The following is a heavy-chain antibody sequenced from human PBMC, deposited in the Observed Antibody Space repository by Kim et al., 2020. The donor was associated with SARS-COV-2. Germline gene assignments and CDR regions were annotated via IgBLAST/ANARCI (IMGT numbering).Heavy chain of an antibody. CDR2: IQYSGTT. J-gene: IGHJ3*02. D-gene: IGHD6-19*01. CDR3: ARHLPLYSSAYNAFDI. Sequence: SETLSLTCTVSGGSIGNYYWSWIRQPPGKRLEWIGYIQYSGTTDQNPSLKSRVTISVDTSKKYYSLKLNSVTAADTAVYYCARHLPLYSSAYNAFDIWGQGTMVTVSS. CDR1: GGSIGNYY. V-gene: IGHV4-59*08.